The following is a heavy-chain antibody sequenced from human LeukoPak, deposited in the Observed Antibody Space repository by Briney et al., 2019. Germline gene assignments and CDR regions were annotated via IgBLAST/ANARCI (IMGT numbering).Heavy chain of an antibody. V-gene: IGHV3-30*18. CDR3: AKAIVMNTVTIDY. Sequence: PGGSLRLSCAASGFTFSSYGMHWVRQAPGKGLEWVAVIAYDGSNKYYADSVKGRFTISRDNSKNTLYLQMNSLRAEDTAVYYCAKAIVMNTVTIDYWGQGTLVTVSS. CDR2: IAYDGSNK. CDR1: GFTFSSYG. D-gene: IGHD4-17*01. J-gene: IGHJ4*02.